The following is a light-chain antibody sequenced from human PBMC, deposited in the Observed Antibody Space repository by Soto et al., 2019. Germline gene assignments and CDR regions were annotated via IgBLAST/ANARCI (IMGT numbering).Light chain of an antibody. J-gene: IGLJ2*01. CDR1: SSNIGAGYD. CDR3: QSYDSMLSGSGV. V-gene: IGLV1-40*01. CDR2: GNS. Sequence: QSVLTQPPSVSGAPGQRVTISCTGSSSNIGAGYDVHWYQQVPGTAPKLLIYGNSNRPSGVSDRFSGSKSGTSASLAITGLQAEDEADYYCQSYDSMLSGSGVFGGGTQLTVL.